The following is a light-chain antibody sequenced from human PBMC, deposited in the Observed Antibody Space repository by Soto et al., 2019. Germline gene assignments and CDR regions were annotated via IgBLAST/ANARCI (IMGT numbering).Light chain of an antibody. CDR3: HQRSNWPPT. V-gene: IGKV3-11*01. CDR2: DAS. Sequence: ENVLTQSPATLSLSPGERATLSCRASQSVSSNLAWYQQKPGQAPRLLIYDASNRATGIPARFSGSGSGTDFTLTISSLQPADFAVYYCHQRSNWPPTFGGGTKVEIK. CDR1: QSVSSN. J-gene: IGKJ4*01.